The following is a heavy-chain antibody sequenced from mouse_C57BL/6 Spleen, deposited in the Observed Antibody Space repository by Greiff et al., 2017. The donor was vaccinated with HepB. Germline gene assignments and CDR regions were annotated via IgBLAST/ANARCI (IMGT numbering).Heavy chain of an antibody. V-gene: IGHV10-3*01. Sequence: EVQRVESGGGLVQPKGSLKLSCAASGFTFNTYAMHWVRQAPGKGLEWVARIRSKSSNYATYYADSVKDRFTISRDDSQSMLYLQMNNLKTEDTAMYYCVVDSSGYVWFAYWGQGTLVTVSA. D-gene: IGHD3-2*02. CDR3: VVDSSGYVWFAY. CDR1: GFTFNTYA. CDR2: IRSKSSNYAT. J-gene: IGHJ3*01.